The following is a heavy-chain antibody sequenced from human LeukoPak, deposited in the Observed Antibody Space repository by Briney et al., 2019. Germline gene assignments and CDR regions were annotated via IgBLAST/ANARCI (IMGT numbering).Heavy chain of an antibody. V-gene: IGHV1-2*02. CDR2: INPNSGDT. CDR1: GYTFTGYS. D-gene: IGHD2-21*02. J-gene: IGHJ5*02. CDR3: ARPSGDYYNWFDP. Sequence: ASVMVSCKASGYTFTGYSMHWVRQAPGQGLEWMGWINPNSGDTNYAQTFQDRVTLTRDTSINTAYMEVTNLKSDDTAVYYSARPSGDYYNWFDPWGQGTLVTVSS.